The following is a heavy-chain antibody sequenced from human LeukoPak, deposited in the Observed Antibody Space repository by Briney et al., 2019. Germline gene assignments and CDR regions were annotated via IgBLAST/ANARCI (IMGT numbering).Heavy chain of an antibody. CDR3: ARDMGSSGYYYNLAY. Sequence: ASVKVSCKASGYTFTSHFLHWVRQAPGQGLEWMGWINPNSGGTNYAQKFQGRVTMTRDTSISTAYMELSRLRSDDTAVYYCARDMGSSGYYYNLAYWGQGTLVTVSS. J-gene: IGHJ4*02. V-gene: IGHV1-2*02. D-gene: IGHD3-22*01. CDR2: INPNSGGT. CDR1: GYTFTSHF.